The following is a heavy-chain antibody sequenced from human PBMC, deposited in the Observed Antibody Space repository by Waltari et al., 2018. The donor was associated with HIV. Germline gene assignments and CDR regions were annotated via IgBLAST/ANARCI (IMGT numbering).Heavy chain of an antibody. CDR3: ATPDTAGGEIVCDF. CDR2: ISGSGAST. J-gene: IGHJ4*02. Sequence: EVHLLESGGDLVQPGRSLRLSCAASGLTFSNYAITWVRQAPGKGMEWGSTISGSGASTYYADSVKGRFSISRDNSRNTFYLQMNSLRAGDTAVYYCATPDTAGGEIVCDFWGQGTLVTVSS. V-gene: IGHV3-23*01. CDR1: GLTFSNYA. D-gene: IGHD3-16*02.